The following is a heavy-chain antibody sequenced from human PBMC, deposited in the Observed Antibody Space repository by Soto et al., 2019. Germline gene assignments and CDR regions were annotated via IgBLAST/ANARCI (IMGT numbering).Heavy chain of an antibody. D-gene: IGHD5-12*01. Sequence: EVQLVESGGGLVQPGGSLRISCAASGFTFSDHYMDWVRQAPGKGLEWVGRTRNKANSYTTEYAASVKGRFTISRDDSTNSVYLQMSSLKIEDTAMYHCVRVNSDYSPDYWGQGTLVTVSS. V-gene: IGHV3-72*01. CDR2: TRNKANSYTT. J-gene: IGHJ4*02. CDR1: GFTFSDHY. CDR3: VRVNSDYSPDY.